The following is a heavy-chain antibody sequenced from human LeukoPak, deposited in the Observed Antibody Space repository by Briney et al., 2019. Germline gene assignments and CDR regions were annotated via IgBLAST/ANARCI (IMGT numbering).Heavy chain of an antibody. V-gene: IGHV4-34*01. Sequence: SETLSLTCGISGGSVSDYYWRWIRQTPGEGLEWIGEINQSGSPKYNPSLKSRVAIFVDTSSNQLSLNVTSVTAADTAVYYCVRGLVKKLVRRQIYYYMDVWGKGTTVIVSS. J-gene: IGHJ6*03. CDR2: INQSGSP. CDR3: VRGLVKKLVRRQIYYYMDV. CDR1: GGSVSDYY. D-gene: IGHD6-6*01.